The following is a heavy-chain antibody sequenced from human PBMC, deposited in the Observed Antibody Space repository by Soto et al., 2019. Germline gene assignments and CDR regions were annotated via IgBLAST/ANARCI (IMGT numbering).Heavy chain of an antibody. CDR2: ISSSSSYI. J-gene: IGHJ6*02. CDR3: ARDLRDYYYYGMDV. Sequence: PWGSLRLSCAASGFTFSSYSMNWARQAPGKGLEWVSSISSSSSYIYYADSVKGRFTISRDNAKNSLYLQMNSLRAEDTAVYYCARDLRDYYYYGMDVWGQGTTVTVSS. CDR1: GFTFSSYS. V-gene: IGHV3-21*01.